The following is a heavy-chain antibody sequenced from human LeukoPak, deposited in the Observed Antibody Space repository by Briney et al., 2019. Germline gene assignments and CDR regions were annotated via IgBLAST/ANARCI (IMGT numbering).Heavy chain of an antibody. CDR1: GFTFSSYV. CDR2: ISYDGSNK. V-gene: IGHV3-30*18. Sequence: GRSLRPSCAASGFTFSSYVMHWVRQAPGKGLEWVAVISYDGSNKYYADSVKGRFTISRDNSKNTLYLQMNSLRAEDTAVYYCAKDKDDYYYGMDVWGQGTTVTVSS. CDR3: AKDKDDYYYGMDV. J-gene: IGHJ6*02.